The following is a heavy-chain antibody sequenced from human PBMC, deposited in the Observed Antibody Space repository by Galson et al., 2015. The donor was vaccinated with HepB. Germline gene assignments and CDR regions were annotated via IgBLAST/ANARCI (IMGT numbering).Heavy chain of an antibody. CDR1: GFTFSSYA. CDR3: ARTAVAGTSWGAAFDI. J-gene: IGHJ3*02. D-gene: IGHD6-19*01. CDR2: ISGSGGST. V-gene: IGHV3-23*01. Sequence: SLRLSCAASGFTFSSYAMSWVRQAPGKGLEWVSAISGSGGSTYYADSVKGRFTISRDNSKNTLYLQMNSLRAEDTAVYYCARTAVAGTSWGAAFDIWGQGTMVTVSS.